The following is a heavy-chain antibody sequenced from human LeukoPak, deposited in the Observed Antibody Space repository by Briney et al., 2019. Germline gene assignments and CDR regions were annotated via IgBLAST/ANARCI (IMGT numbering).Heavy chain of an antibody. D-gene: IGHD1-26*01. CDR1: GFTFSSYS. Sequence: GGSLRLSCAASGFTFSSYSMSWVRQAPGKGLEWVSSISISSSYIYYADSLKGRFTISRDNAKNSLYLQMNSLRAEDTAVYYCARTTAARWELLGAFDIWGQGTMVTVSS. V-gene: IGHV3-21*01. CDR3: ARTTAARWELLGAFDI. J-gene: IGHJ3*02. CDR2: ISISSSYI.